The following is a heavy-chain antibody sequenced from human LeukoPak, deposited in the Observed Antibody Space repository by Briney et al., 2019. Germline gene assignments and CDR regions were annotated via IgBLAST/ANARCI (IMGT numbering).Heavy chain of an antibody. Sequence: GGFLRLSCAASGFTFSSYGMHWVRQAPGKGLERVACSRYDGSNKYYADSLKGRFTISGDKSKNTLYLQMSSLRAEDTAVYYCAKDNYYGSGTNDYWGQGALVTVSS. J-gene: IGHJ4*02. CDR3: AKDNYYGSGTNDY. V-gene: IGHV3-30*02. CDR1: GFTFSSYG. CDR2: SRYDGSNK. D-gene: IGHD3-10*01.